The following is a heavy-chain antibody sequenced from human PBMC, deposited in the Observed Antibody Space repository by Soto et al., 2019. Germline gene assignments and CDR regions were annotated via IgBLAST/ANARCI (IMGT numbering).Heavy chain of an antibody. CDR1: GGTFDNYA. CDR2: IIPTFGTG. V-gene: IGHV1-69*01. J-gene: IGHJ6*02. D-gene: IGHD3-10*01. Sequence: QVLLVQSGPEVKKPGSSVKVSCKASGGTFDNYAINWVRQAPGKGLGWMGGIIPTFGTGNHAQQIQGRVTITADESTTTANMELNSLRSEDTAIYYCASFDGTLVRGGRSSPHERNVCGHGTTVIVSS. CDR3: ASFDGTLVRGGRSSPHERNV.